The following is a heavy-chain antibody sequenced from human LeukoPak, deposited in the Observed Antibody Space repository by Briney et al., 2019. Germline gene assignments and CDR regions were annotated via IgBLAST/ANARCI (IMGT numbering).Heavy chain of an antibody. CDR2: FYTSANT. J-gene: IGHJ6*03. CDR1: GDSVSGYY. V-gene: IGHV4-4*09. D-gene: IGHD3-22*01. Sequence: SQTLSLTCTVSGDSVSGYYGSWIRQPPGKGLEWIGYFYTSANTNYNPSLKSRVTMSVDTSKNQFSLKLSSVTAADTAVYYCARGLRDEERHYGYYYMDVWGKGTTVTVSS. CDR3: ARGLRDEERHYGYYYMDV.